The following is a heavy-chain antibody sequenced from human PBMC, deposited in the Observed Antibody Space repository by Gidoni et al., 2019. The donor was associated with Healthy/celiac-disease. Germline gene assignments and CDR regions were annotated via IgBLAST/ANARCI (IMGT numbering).Heavy chain of an antibody. CDR1: GYTFTSYD. J-gene: IGHJ5*02. CDR2: MNPNSGNT. CDR3: AKRAAGTFNWFDP. Sequence: QVQLVPSGAEVKKPGASVQVSCKSSGYTFTSYDITWARQATGHGLEWMGWMNPNSGNTGYAKKFQGRVTMTRNTSISTAYMELSSLRSEDTAVYYCAKRAAGTFNWFDPWGQGTLVTVSS. V-gene: IGHV1-8*01. D-gene: IGHD6-13*01.